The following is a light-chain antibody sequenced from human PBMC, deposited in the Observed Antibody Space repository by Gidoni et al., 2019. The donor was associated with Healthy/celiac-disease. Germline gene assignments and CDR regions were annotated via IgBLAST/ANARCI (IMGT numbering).Light chain of an antibody. Sequence: QAVVTQEPSLTVSPGGPVTLTCGSTPGAVTSGHYPYWFQQKPGQAPRTLIYDTSNKHSWTPARFSGSLLGGKAALTLSGAQPEDEAEYYCLLSYSGAGGVFGGGTKLTVL. CDR2: DTS. J-gene: IGLJ2*01. CDR3: LLSYSGAGGV. V-gene: IGLV7-46*01. CDR1: PGAVTSGHY.